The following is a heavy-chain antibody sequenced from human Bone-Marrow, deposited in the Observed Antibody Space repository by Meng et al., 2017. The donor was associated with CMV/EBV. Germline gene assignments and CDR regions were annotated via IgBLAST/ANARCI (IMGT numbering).Heavy chain of an antibody. CDR1: GFTFSSYW. CDR2: IKQDGSEK. V-gene: IGHV3-7*01. CDR3: ARLDIVVVPAAIPYYYGMDV. Sequence: GGSLRLSCAASGFTFSSYWMSWVRQAPGKGLEWVANIKQDGSEKYYVDSVKGRFTISRDNAKNSLYLQMNSLRAEDTAVYYCARLDIVVVPAAIPYYYGMDVWGQGTTVTVS. D-gene: IGHD2-2*02. J-gene: IGHJ6*02.